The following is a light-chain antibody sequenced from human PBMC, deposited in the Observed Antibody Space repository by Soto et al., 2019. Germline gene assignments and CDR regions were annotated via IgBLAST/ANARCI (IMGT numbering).Light chain of an antibody. Sequence: QSVLTQPASVSGSPRQSITISCTGTCSDVGGYNYVSWYQQHPGKAPKLMIYEVSNRPSGVSNRFSGSKSGNTASLTISGLQAEGEAAYYCASYTSSSTPYVFGTGTKLTVL. CDR1: CSDVGGYNY. J-gene: IGLJ1*01. CDR3: ASYTSSSTPYV. V-gene: IGLV2-14*01. CDR2: EVS.